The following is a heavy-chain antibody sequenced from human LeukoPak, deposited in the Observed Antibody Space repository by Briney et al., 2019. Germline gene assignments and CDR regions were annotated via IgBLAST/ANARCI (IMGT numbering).Heavy chain of an antibody. CDR2: INHSGST. J-gene: IGHJ4*02. CDR3: ARGLSLGRWGSYRQPPFDY. D-gene: IGHD3-16*02. CDR1: GGSFSGYY. V-gene: IGHV4-34*01. Sequence: SETLSLTCAVYGGSFSGYYWSWIRQPSGKGLEWIGEINHSGSTNYNPSLKSRVTISVDTSKNQFSLKLSSVTAADTAVYYCARGLSLGRWGSYRQPPFDYWGQGTLVTVSS.